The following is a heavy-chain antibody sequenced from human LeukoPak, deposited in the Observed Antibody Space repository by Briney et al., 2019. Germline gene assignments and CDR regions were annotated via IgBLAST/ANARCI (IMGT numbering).Heavy chain of an antibody. Sequence: GGSLRLSCAASGFTFSSYWMHWVRQAPGKGLVWVSRINSDGSSTSYADSVKGRFTISRDNSKNTLYLQMNSLRAEDTAVYYCAKVGAQTYYDFWSGYYTGIKSDYYYGMDVWGQGTTVTVSS. J-gene: IGHJ6*02. CDR3: AKVGAQTYYDFWSGYYTGIKSDYYYGMDV. CDR1: GFTFSSYW. D-gene: IGHD3-3*01. CDR2: INSDGSST. V-gene: IGHV3-74*01.